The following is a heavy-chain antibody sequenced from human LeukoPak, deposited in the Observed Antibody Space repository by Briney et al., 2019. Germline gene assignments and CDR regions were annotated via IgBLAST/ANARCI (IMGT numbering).Heavy chain of an antibody. Sequence: GESLKISCKGSGYSFTSYWIGWVRQMPGKGLEWMGIIYPGDSDTRYSPSFQGQVTISADKSISTAYLQWSSLKASDTAMYYCARSETYDYVWGSSFDYWGQGTLVTVSS. CDR3: ARSETYDYVWGSSFDY. CDR2: IYPGDSDT. V-gene: IGHV5-51*01. J-gene: IGHJ4*02. CDR1: GYSFTSYW. D-gene: IGHD3-16*01.